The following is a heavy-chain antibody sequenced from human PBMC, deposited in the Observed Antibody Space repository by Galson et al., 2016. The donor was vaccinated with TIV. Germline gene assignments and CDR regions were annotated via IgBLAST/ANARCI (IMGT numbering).Heavy chain of an antibody. CDR3: VKANVYLGLVVADGAFDI. CDR1: GFTFEEYA. D-gene: IGHD3-22*01. CDR2: ISWNSGNI. Sequence: SLRLSCAGSGFTFEEYATHWVRQAPGKGLEWVSGISWNSGNIGYADSVKGRFTITRDNAKNSLYLQMNSLRPEDTALYHCVKANVYLGLVVADGAFDIWGQGTMVTVSS. J-gene: IGHJ3*02. V-gene: IGHV3-9*01.